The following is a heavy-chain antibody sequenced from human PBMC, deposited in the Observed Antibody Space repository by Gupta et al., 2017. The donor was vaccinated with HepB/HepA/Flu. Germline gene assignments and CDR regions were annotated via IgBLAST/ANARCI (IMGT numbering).Heavy chain of an antibody. CDR2: IYYSGST. D-gene: IGHD2-21*01. CDR1: GGSISSYY. J-gene: IGHJ4*02. CDR3: ARSSIPPYFDY. Sequence: QVQLQESGSGLVKPSETLSLTCTVSGGSISSYYWSWIRQPPGKGLEWIGYIYYSGSTNYNPSLKSRVTISVDTSKNQFSLKLSSVTAADTAVYYCARSSIPPYFDYWGQGTLVTVSS. V-gene: IGHV4-59*01.